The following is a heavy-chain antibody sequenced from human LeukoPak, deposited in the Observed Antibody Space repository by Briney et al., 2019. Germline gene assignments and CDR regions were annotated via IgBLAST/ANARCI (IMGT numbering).Heavy chain of an antibody. D-gene: IGHD2-21*01. CDR2: IHHSGST. V-gene: IGHV4-4*02. CDR1: GVSISSSNR. CDR3: ARELAYCGGDCYYGMDV. Sequence: SETLSLTCDVSGVSISSSNRWSWVRQPPGKGLEWIGEIHHSGSTNYNPSLKSRVTMSIDTSKNQFSLKLSSVTAADTAVYYCARELAYCGGDCYYGMDVWGQGTTVTVSS. J-gene: IGHJ6*02.